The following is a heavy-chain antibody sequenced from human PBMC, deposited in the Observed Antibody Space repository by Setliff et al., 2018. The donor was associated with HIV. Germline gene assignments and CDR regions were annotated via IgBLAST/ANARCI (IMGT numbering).Heavy chain of an antibody. J-gene: IGHJ1*01. D-gene: IGHD3-22*01. CDR1: GYTLSELS. V-gene: IGHV1-24*01. CDR2: FDPEDGER. CDR3: STGWGLYDNRHTAAGYLQH. Sequence: GASVKVSCKVSGYTLSELSVHWVRQAPGKGLEWMGGFDPEDGERIYAQKFQDRVTMTEDTSLDTAYMEMSGLTSEDTAVYFCSTGWGLYDNRHTAAGYLQHWGQGTLVTVSS.